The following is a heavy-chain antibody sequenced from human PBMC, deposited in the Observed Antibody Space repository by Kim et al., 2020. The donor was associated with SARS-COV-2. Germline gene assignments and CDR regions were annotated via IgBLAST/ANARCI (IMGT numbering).Heavy chain of an antibody. CDR2: ISGSGGST. Sequence: GGSLRLSCAASGFTFSSYAMSWVRQAPGKGLEWVSAISGSGGSTYYADSVKGRFTISRDNSKNTLYLQMNSLRAEDTAVYYCALGFSNYFYYYGMDVWGQGTTVTVSS. CDR3: ALGFSNYFYYYGMDV. V-gene: IGHV3-23*01. D-gene: IGHD4-4*01. CDR1: GFTFSSYA. J-gene: IGHJ6*02.